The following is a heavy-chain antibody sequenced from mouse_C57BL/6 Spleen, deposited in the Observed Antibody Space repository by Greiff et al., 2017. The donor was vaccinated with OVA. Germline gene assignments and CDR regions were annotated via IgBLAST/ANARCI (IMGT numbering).Heavy chain of an antibody. D-gene: IGHD2-4*01. Sequence: QVQLQQPGAELVRPGTSVKLSCKASGYTFTSYWMHWVKLRPGQGLEWIGVIDPSDSYTNYNQKFKGKATLTVDTSSSTAYMQLSSLTSEDSAVYYCARKGYDYDAPFDYWGQGTTLTVSS. CDR2: IDPSDSYT. J-gene: IGHJ2*01. V-gene: IGHV1-59*01. CDR1: GYTFTSYW. CDR3: ARKGYDYDAPFDY.